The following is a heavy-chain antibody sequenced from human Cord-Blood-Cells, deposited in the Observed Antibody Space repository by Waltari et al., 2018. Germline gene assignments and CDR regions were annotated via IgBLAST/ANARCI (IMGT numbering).Heavy chain of an antibody. CDR1: GFSFGSYV. CDR3: AKIAGDCDY. D-gene: IGHD2-21*01. J-gene: IGHJ4*02. Sequence: EVQLLESGGGLVQPGGSLRISCAASGFSFGSYVMRWVRQAPGKGLEWVSAISGMGGSTYDADSVKGRFTISRDNSKNTLYLPMNSLRAEDTAVYYCAKIAGDCDYWGQGTLVTVSS. V-gene: IGHV3-23*01. CDR2: ISGMGGST.